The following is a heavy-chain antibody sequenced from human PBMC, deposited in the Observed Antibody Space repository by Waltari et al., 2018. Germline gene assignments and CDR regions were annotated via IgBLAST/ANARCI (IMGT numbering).Heavy chain of an antibody. Sequence: QVQLVESGGGVVQPRGYLRLPCAASGFTFSLCGMHWVRQAPGKGLEWVAFMSYDGSNKYYADSVKGRFTISRDNSRNTLYLQMNRLRDEDTAVYYCMKDQARGWGQGTLVTVSS. J-gene: IGHJ4*02. CDR2: MSYDGSNK. CDR3: MKDQARG. CDR1: GFTFSLCG. V-gene: IGHV3-30*02. D-gene: IGHD5-12*01.